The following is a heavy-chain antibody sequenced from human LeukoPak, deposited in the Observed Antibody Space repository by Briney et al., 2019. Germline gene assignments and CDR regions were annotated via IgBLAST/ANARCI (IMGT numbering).Heavy chain of an antibody. V-gene: IGHV4-59*01. D-gene: IGHD3-10*01. Sequence: PSETLSLACTVSGGSISSYYWSWIRQPPGKGLESIGYIDYSGSTNYNPSLKSRVTISVDTSKNQFSLKLSSVTAADTAVYYCARWFGELLPSRVYYFDYWGQGTLVTVSS. CDR3: ARWFGELLPSRVYYFDY. J-gene: IGHJ4*02. CDR2: IDYSGST. CDR1: GGSISSYY.